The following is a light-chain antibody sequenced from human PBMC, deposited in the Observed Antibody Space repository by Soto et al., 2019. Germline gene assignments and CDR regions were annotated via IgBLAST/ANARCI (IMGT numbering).Light chain of an antibody. CDR2: GAS. V-gene: IGKV3-20*01. Sequence: EIALTQSPGTLSLSPGERATLSCRASQNINSDYLAWYQQKPGQAPRLLIYGASSRATGIADRFSGSGSGTDFSLTISRLEPEDVAVYYCQQYVSLPLTFGGGTKVEIK. J-gene: IGKJ4*01. CDR1: QNINSDY. CDR3: QQYVSLPLT.